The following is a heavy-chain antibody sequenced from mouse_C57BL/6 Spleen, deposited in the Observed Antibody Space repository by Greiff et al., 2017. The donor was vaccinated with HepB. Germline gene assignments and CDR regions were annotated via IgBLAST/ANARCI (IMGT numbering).Heavy chain of an antibody. V-gene: IGHV1-53*01. CDR3: ARSGSPYYAMDY. Sequence: QVQLQQPGTELVKPGASVKLSCKASGYTFTSYWMHWVKQRPGQGLEWIGNINPSNGGTNYNEKFKSKATLTVDKSSSTASMQLSSLTSEDSAVYYCARSGSPYYAMDYWGQGTSVTVSS. D-gene: IGHD3-1*01. J-gene: IGHJ4*01. CDR2: INPSNGGT. CDR1: GYTFTSYW.